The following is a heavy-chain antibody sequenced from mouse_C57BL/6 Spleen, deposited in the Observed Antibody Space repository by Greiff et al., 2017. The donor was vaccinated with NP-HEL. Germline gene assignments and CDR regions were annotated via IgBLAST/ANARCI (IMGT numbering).Heavy chain of an antibody. Sequence: EVQLQQSGPVLVKPGASVKMSCKASGYTFTDYYMNWVKQSHGKSLEWIGVINPYNGGTSYNQKFKGKATLTVDKSSSTAYMELNSLTSEDSAVYYCARKDYSNYYWYFDVWGTVTTVTVSS. J-gene: IGHJ1*03. V-gene: IGHV1-19*01. D-gene: IGHD2-5*01. CDR3: ARKDYSNYYWYFDV. CDR1: GYTFTDYY. CDR2: INPYNGGT.